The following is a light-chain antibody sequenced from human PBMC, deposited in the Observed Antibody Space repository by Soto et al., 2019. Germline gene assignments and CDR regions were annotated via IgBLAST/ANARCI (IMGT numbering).Light chain of an antibody. V-gene: IGLV2-14*01. J-gene: IGLJ2*01. CDR2: EVS. CDR3: YSYASSTTLV. Sequence: QSALTQPASVSGSPGQSITISCTGTSSDVGVYNYVSWYRQHPGKAPQLMIYEVSKRPSGVSFRFSGSKSGNTASLTISGLQPEDEADYYCYSYASSTTLVFGGGTKLTVL. CDR1: SSDVGVYNY.